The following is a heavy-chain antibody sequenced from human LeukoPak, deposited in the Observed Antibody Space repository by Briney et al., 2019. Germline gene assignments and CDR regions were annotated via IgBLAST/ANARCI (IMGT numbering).Heavy chain of an antibody. CDR2: ISYDGSNK. V-gene: IGHV3-30*01. CDR3: ARGYRMGFDY. D-gene: IGHD5-12*01. J-gene: IGHJ4*02. CDR1: GFTFSSYP. Sequence: GGSLRLSCAASGFTFSSYPMHWVRQAPGKGQEWVAVISYDGSNKYYADSVKGRFTISRDNSKNTLYLQMNSLRTEDTAMYYCARGYRMGFDYWGQGTLVTVSS.